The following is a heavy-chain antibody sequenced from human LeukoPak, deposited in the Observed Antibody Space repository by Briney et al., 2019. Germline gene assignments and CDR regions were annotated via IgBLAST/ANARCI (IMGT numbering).Heavy chain of an antibody. CDR2: IYYSGST. J-gene: IGHJ4*02. D-gene: IGHD5-12*01. Sequence: SETLSLTCTVSGGSLSSYYWSWIRQPPGKGLEWIGYIYYSGSTNYNPSLKSRVTISVDTSKNQFSLKLSSVTAADTAVYYCARYSGYGYFDYWGQGTLVTVSS. CDR3: ARYSGYGYFDY. CDR1: GGSLSSYY. V-gene: IGHV4-59*01.